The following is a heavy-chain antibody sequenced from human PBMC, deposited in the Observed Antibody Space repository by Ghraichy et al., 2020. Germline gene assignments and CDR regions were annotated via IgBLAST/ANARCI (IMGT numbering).Heavy chain of an antibody. CDR2: INHSGST. V-gene: IGHV4-34*01. Sequence: SETLSLTCAVYGGSFSGYYWSWIRQPPGKGLEWIGEINHSGSTNYNPSLKSRVTISVDTSKNQFSLKLSSVTAADTAVYYCAAHCGGDCPSYYYGMDVWGQGTTVTVSS. CDR1: GGSFSGYY. CDR3: AAHCGGDCPSYYYGMDV. D-gene: IGHD2-21*02. J-gene: IGHJ6*02.